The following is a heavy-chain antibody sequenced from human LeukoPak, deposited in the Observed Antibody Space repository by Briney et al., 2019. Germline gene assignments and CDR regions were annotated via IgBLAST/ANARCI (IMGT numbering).Heavy chain of an antibody. CDR1: GGSVSSGNFY. Sequence: PSETLSLTCIVSGGSVSSGNFYWNWIRQPPGEGLEWIGYIYNNGNTNYNPSLKTRVTLSADSSKNQFSLTVRSVTAADTAFYYCARGHNTIWNSQSHWGQGSLVTVSS. CDR2: IYNNGNT. V-gene: IGHV4-61*01. CDR3: ARGHNTIWNSQSH. J-gene: IGHJ4*02. D-gene: IGHD1-7*01.